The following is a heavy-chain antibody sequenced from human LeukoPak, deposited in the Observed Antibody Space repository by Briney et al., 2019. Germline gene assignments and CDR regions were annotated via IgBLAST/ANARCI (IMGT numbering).Heavy chain of an antibody. CDR2: IYYSGST. CDR3: AREHSSSSRDYYYYYYLDV. Sequence: SETLSLTCTDPGDSISSSTSSWTRQPPGKGLEWIGYIYYSGSTNYNPSLKSRVTISADTSKNQFSLKLSSVTAADTAVYYCAREHSSSSRDYYYYYYLDVWGKGTTLTVSS. J-gene: IGHJ6*03. V-gene: IGHV4-59*01. CDR1: GDSISSST. D-gene: IGHD6-6*01.